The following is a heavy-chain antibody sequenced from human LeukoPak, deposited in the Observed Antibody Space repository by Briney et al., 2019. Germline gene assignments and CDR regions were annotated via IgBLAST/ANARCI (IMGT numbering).Heavy chain of an antibody. V-gene: IGHV4-39*07. J-gene: IGHJ4*02. CDR3: AREAGAARNY. CDR1: GGSISSSSYY. CDR2: IYYSGST. Sequence: PSETLSLTCTVSGGSISSSSYYWGWIRQPPGKGLEWIGSIYYSGSTYYNPSLKSRVTISVDTSRNQFSLKLSSVTAADTAVYYCAREAGAARNYWGQGTLVTVSS. D-gene: IGHD6-6*01.